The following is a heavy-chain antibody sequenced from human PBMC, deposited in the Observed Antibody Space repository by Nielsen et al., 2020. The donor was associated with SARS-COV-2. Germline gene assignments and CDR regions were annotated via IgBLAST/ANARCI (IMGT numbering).Heavy chain of an antibody. Sequence: LSLTCTVSGGSISGDHWSWIRQTPGKGLEWVSYISSSGDYARYADSVQGRFTVSRDNAQKSLYLQMNSLTADDTAVYYCARIAPAGTDWFDPWGQGTLVTVSS. CDR1: GGSISGDH. V-gene: IGHV3-11*03. CDR2: ISSSGDYA. D-gene: IGHD6-13*01. CDR3: ARIAPAGTDWFDP. J-gene: IGHJ5*02.